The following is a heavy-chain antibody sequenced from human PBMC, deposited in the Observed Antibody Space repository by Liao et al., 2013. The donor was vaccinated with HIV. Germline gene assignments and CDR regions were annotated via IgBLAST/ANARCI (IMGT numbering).Heavy chain of an antibody. CDR1: GGSISPYS. CDR2: IYHSGST. J-gene: IGHJ3*02. V-gene: IGHV4-59*12. D-gene: IGHD3-22*01. CDR3: ARAVSSGYYHDAFDI. Sequence: QVQLQESGPGLVKPSETLSLTCTVSGGSISPYSWSWIRQPPGKGLEWIGYIYHSGSTYYNPSLKSRVTISVDRSKNQFSLRLSSVTAADTAVYYCARAVSSGYYHDAFDIWGQGTMVTVSS.